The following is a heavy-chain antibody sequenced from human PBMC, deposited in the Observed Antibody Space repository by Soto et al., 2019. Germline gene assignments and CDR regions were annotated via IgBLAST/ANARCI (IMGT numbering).Heavy chain of an antibody. Sequence: EVQVVESGGGLVTPGGSLRLSCNFTFSMYSMNWVRQAPGKGLEWVASISSGSAFIKYADSVKGRFSISRDNAKNSVSLQMNSLRAEDTAMYYCTRDQGGSYDSWFDPWGRGTLVTVSS. V-gene: IGHV3-21*01. D-gene: IGHD1-26*01. CDR1: TFSMYS. CDR2: ISSGSAFI. CDR3: TRDQGGSYDSWFDP. J-gene: IGHJ5*02.